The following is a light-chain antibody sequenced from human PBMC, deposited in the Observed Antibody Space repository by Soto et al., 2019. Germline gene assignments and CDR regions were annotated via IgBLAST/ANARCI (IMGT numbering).Light chain of an antibody. CDR1: SSDVGAYNY. J-gene: IGLJ1*01. Sequence: QSALTQPASVSGSPGQSITISCTGTSSDVGAYNYVSWYQQHPGKVPKLMIYDVSNRPSGVSNRFSGSKSGNTASLTLSGLQAEDEADYYCSSYTNSKSYVFGPGTKVTVL. V-gene: IGLV2-14*03. CDR2: DVS. CDR3: SSYTNSKSYV.